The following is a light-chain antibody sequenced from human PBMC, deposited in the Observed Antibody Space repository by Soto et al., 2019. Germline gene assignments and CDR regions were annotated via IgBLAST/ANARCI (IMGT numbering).Light chain of an antibody. J-gene: IGKJ1*01. V-gene: IGKV3-20*01. CDR3: QQYGSSSWT. CDR1: QSISTNY. Sequence: EIMLTQSPGTLSLSPGETATLSCRASQSISTNYLACYQQQPGQSPRLLIDGASNRTTGIPDKFSGSGFGTVFTLTISLLETEYVALYYCQQYGSSSWTFGQGTKVEIK. CDR2: GAS.